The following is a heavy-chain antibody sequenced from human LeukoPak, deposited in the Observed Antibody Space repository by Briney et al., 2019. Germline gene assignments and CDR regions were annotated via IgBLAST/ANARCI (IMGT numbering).Heavy chain of an antibody. J-gene: IGHJ5*02. D-gene: IGHD3-16*02. V-gene: IGHV3-66*01. CDR1: GFTVSSNY. Sequence: GGSLRLSCAASGFTVSSNYMSWVRQAPGKGLEWVSVIYSGGSTYYADSVKGRFTISRDNSKNTLYLQMNSLRAEDTAVYYCARDRRDYVWGSYRSNWFDPWGQGTLVTVSS. CDR3: ARDRRDYVWGSYRSNWFDP. CDR2: IYSGGST.